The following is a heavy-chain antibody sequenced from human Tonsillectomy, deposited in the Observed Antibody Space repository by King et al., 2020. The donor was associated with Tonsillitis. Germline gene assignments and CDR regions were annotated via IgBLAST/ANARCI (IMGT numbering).Heavy chain of an antibody. CDR1: GFTFSSYG. CDR3: AKESLEWFFDP. V-gene: IGHV3-30*02. CDR2: IRYDGSNK. Sequence: VQLVESGGGVVQPGGSLRLSCEASGFTFSSYGMHWVRQAPGKGLEGVAFIRYDGSNKYYADSVKGRFTISRDNSKNTLYLQMNSLRAEDTAVYYCAKESLEWFFDPWGQGTLVTVSS. J-gene: IGHJ5*02. D-gene: IGHD3-3*01.